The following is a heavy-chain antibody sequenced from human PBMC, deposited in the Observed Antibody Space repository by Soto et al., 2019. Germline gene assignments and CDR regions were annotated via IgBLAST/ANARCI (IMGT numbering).Heavy chain of an antibody. V-gene: IGHV4-38-2*01. Sequence: SETLSLTCAVSGYPISSGYYWGWIRQPPGKGLEWIGIIHHSGSTYYNPSLRSRITISVDTSKNQFSLKMPSVTAADTAVYYCARSSGYVPGGYWGQGILVTVSS. CDR1: GYPISSGYY. CDR3: ARSSGYVPGGY. CDR2: IHHSGST. D-gene: IGHD5-12*01. J-gene: IGHJ4*02.